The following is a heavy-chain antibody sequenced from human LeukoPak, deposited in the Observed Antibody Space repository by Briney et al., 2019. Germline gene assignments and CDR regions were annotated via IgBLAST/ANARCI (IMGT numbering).Heavy chain of an antibody. V-gene: IGHV4-34*01. CDR3: ARKRSIAARYFDY. CDR1: GGSFSGYY. CDR2: INHSGST. D-gene: IGHD6-6*01. J-gene: IGHJ4*02. Sequence: SETLSLTCAVYGGSFSGYYWSWIRQPPGKGLEWIGEINHSGSTNYNPSLKSRVTISVDTSKNQFSLKLSSVTAADTAVYYCARKRSIAARYFDYWGQGTLATVSS.